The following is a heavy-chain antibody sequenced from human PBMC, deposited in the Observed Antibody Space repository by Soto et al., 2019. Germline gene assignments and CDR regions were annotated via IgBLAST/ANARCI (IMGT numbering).Heavy chain of an antibody. CDR3: ARYLLRGVIDY. D-gene: IGHD3-10*01. CDR1: GASISSGGYS. CDR2: IYHSGDT. Sequence: QVQLQESGSRLVKPSQTLSLTYAVFGASISSGGYSWSWIRQPPGKGLEWIGYIYHSGDTFYNPYLRGRATISVDRSKNQFSLNLESVTAADTAVYYCARYLLRGVIDYWGQGSLVTVSS. J-gene: IGHJ4*02. V-gene: IGHV4-30-2*01.